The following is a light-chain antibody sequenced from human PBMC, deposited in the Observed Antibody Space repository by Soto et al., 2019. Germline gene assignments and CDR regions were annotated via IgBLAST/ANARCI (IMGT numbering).Light chain of an antibody. Sequence: EIVLTQSPGTLSLSPGERATLSCRASQSVSSSYLAWYQQKPGQAPRLLILGASSRATGIPDRFSGSGSGTDFTLTISRLEPEDFAVYYCQQYGGSPPFTFGSGTKVEIK. CDR2: GAS. CDR1: QSVSSSY. CDR3: QQYGGSPPFT. J-gene: IGKJ3*01. V-gene: IGKV3-20*01.